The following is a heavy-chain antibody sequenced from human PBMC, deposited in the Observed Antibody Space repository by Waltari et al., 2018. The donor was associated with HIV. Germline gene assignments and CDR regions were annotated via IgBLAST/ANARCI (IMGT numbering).Heavy chain of an antibody. J-gene: IGHJ6*02. Sequence: QVQLVQSGAEVKKPGSSVKVSCRASGGTFSNSGINWVRQAPGQGLEWMGGIIPVFGTTNYAQKFQGRVTITADESMSTAYMEMSSLTSEDTAIYYCAKARLLRLTNYSSYYYGMDVWGQGTTVSVSS. D-gene: IGHD2-21*02. CDR2: IIPVFGTT. CDR3: AKARLLRLTNYSSYYYGMDV. V-gene: IGHV1-69*01. CDR1: GGTFSNSG.